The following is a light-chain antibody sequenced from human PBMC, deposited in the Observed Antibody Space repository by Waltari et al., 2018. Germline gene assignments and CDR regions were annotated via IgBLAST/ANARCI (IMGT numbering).Light chain of an antibody. V-gene: IGKV2-28*01. CDR1: QSLLHSSGYNY. CDR2: LGS. CDR3: MQALQTPPT. J-gene: IGKJ2*01. Sequence: DIVMTQSPLSLPVTPGEPASISCRSSQSLLHSSGYNYLDWYLQKPGQFPPLLFYLGSNRAPGVPDRFSGSGSGTDFTLKISRVEAEDVGVYYCMQALQTPPTFGQGTKLEIK.